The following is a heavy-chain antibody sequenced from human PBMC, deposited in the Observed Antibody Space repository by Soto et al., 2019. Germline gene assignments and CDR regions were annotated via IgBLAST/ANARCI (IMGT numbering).Heavy chain of an antibody. J-gene: IGHJ4*02. V-gene: IGHV3-48*03. D-gene: IGHD3-3*01. CDR1: GFTFSSYE. CDR2: ISSSGSTI. CDR3: ARDPYYDRGPNDH. Sequence: GGSLRLSFAASGFTFSSYEMNWVRQSPGKGLEWVSYISSSGSTIYYADSVKGRFTISRDNAKNSLYLQMNSLRAEDTAVYYCARDPYYDRGPNDHWGQGTLVTVSS.